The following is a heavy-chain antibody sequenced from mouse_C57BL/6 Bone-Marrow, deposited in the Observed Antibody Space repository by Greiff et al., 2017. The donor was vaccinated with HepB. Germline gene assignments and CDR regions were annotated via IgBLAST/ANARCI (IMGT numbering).Heavy chain of an antibody. CDR3: ARDDYYGHWYFDV. V-gene: IGHV5-16*01. J-gene: IGHJ1*03. D-gene: IGHD1-1*01. Sequence: EVMLVESEGGLVQPGSSMKLSCTASGFTFSDYYMAWVRQVPEKGLEWVANINYDGSSTYYLDSLKSRFIISRDNAENILYLQMSSLKSEDTATYYCARDDYYGHWYFDVWGTGTTVTVSS. CDR2: INYDGSST. CDR1: GFTFSDYY.